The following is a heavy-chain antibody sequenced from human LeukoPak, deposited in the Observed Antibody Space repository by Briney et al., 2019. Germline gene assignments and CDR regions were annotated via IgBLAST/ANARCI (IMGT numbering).Heavy chain of an antibody. V-gene: IGHV3-30*18. Sequence: GRSLRLSCAACGFTFSSYAMHRVRQAPGKGLEWVAVISYDATNKYSADSVKGRFTISRDNSKNTLFLQMNSLRAEDTAVYYCAKGDYDILTGYSSYYFDYWGQGTLVTVSS. CDR1: GFTFSSYA. CDR3: AKGDYDILTGYSSYYFDY. J-gene: IGHJ4*02. D-gene: IGHD3-9*01. CDR2: ISYDATNK.